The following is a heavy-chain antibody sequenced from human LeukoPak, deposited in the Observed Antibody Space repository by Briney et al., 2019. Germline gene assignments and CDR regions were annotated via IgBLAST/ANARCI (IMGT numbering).Heavy chain of an antibody. Sequence: ASVKASCKASGYTFTGYYMHWVRQAPGQGLEWMGRINPNSGGTNYAQKFQGRVTMTRDTSISTAYMELSRLRSDDTAVYYCASVKPGEWLMTGWFDPWGQGTLVTVSS. CDR2: INPNSGGT. J-gene: IGHJ5*02. V-gene: IGHV1-2*06. D-gene: IGHD3-16*01. CDR3: ASVKPGEWLMTGWFDP. CDR1: GYTFTGYY.